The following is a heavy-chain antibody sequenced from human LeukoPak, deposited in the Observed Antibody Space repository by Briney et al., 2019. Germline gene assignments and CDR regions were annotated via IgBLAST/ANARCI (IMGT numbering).Heavy chain of an antibody. CDR3: ARSPAFDI. CDR1: GYTFTGYY. CDR2: INPNSGGT. V-gene: IGHV1-2*02. J-gene: IGHJ3*02. Sequence: ASVRVSCEASGYTFTGYYMHWVRQAPGQGLEWMGWINPNSGGTNYAQKSQGRVTVTRDTSISTAYMELSRLRSDDTAVYYCARSPAFDIWGQGTMVTVSS.